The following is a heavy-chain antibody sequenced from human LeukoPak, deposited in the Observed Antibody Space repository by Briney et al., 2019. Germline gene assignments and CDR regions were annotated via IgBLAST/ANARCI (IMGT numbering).Heavy chain of an antibody. CDR1: GFTFSSYA. D-gene: IGHD3-22*01. CDR3: ATHFGDGSGYYYAY. Sequence: GGSLRLSCAASGFTFSSYAMSWVRQAPGKGLEWVSAICGSGDSTYYADSVKGRFTISRDNSKNSLYLQMNSLRAEDTAVYYCATHFGDGSGYYYAYWGQGTLATVSS. J-gene: IGHJ4*02. V-gene: IGHV3-23*01. CDR2: ICGSGDST.